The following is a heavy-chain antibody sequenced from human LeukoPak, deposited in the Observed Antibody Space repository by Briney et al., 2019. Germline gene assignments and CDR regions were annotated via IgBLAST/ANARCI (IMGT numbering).Heavy chain of an antibody. CDR3: AKAGLVRGGALDS. Sequence: GGSLRLSCAASGFTFSSYGMHWVRQAPGKGLEWVAVISYDGSNKYYADSVKGRFTISRDNAKNSLYLQMNSLRAEDTAVYYCAKAGLVRGGALDSWGQGTLVTVSS. J-gene: IGHJ4*02. CDR2: ISYDGSNK. CDR1: GFTFSSYG. D-gene: IGHD4/OR15-4a*01. V-gene: IGHV3-30*18.